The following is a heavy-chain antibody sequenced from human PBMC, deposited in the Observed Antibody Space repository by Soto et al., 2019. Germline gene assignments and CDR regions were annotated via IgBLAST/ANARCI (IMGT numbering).Heavy chain of an antibody. CDR2: IIPIFGTA. CDR1: GGTFSSYA. CDR3: ARLVGATFPARHDAFDI. Sequence: QVQLVQSGAEVKKPGSSVKVSCKASGGTFSSYAISWVRQAPGQGLEWMGGIIPIFGTANYAQKFQGRVTITADESTSTDYMELSSLRSEDTAVYYCARLVGATFPARHDAFDIWGRGTMVTVSS. J-gene: IGHJ3*02. D-gene: IGHD1-26*01. V-gene: IGHV1-69*01.